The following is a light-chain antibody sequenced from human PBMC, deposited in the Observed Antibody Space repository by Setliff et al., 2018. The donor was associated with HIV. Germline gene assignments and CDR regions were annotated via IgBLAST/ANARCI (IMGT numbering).Light chain of an antibody. CDR1: KLGDKY. Sequence: SYELTQPPSVSVSPGQTASITCSGDKLGDKYACWYQQKPGQSPVLVIYQDNNRPSGIPERFSGSNSGNTATLTISGTQAMDEADYYCQAWDSSTFYVFGTGTKATVL. CDR3: QAWDSSTFYV. CDR2: QDN. J-gene: IGLJ1*01. V-gene: IGLV3-1*01.